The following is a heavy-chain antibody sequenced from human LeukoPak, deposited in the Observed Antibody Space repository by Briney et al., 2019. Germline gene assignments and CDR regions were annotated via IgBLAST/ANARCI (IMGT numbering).Heavy chain of an antibody. D-gene: IGHD6-19*01. CDR3: ARSQGIAVAGNFDY. CDR1: GGSISSGDYY. Sequence: SETLSLTCTVSGGSISSGDYYWSWIRQPPGKGLEWIGYIYYSGSTYYNPSLKSRVTISVDTSKNQFSLKLSSVTAADTAAYYCARSQGIAVAGNFDYWGQGTLVTVSS. V-gene: IGHV4-30-4*08. CDR2: IYYSGST. J-gene: IGHJ4*02.